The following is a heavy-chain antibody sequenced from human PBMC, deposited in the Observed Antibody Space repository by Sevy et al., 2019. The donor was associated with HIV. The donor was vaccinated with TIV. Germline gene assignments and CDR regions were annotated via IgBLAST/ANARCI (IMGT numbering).Heavy chain of an antibody. Sequence: GESLKISCMASGYSFSSHWIGWVRQKPGKGLEWVGIIYPSDSETTYSPSFQGQVTISADKSNNTAYLQWSSLKASDSAMYYCARQKRSADFLDYWGQGTLVTVSS. D-gene: IGHD2-21*02. CDR1: GYSFSSHW. CDR2: IYPSDSET. CDR3: ARQKRSADFLDY. J-gene: IGHJ4*02. V-gene: IGHV5-51*01.